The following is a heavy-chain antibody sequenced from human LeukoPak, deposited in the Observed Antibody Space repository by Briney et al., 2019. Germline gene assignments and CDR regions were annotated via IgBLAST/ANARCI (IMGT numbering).Heavy chain of an antibody. V-gene: IGHV5-51*01. J-gene: IGHJ3*02. CDR2: IYPDDSEI. D-gene: IGHD3-10*01. Sequence: GESLKISCKGSGYSFTNYWIGWVRQMPGEGLQWMGIIYPDDSEIRYSPSFQGQVTISADKSIITAYLQWSSLKASDTAMYYCARHGRGSRSPNAFDIWGQGTMVTVSS. CDR3: ARHGRGSRSPNAFDI. CDR1: GYSFTNYW.